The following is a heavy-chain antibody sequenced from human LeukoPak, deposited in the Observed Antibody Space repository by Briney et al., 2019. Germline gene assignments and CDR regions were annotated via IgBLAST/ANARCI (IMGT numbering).Heavy chain of an antibody. CDR1: GFTFSSYA. CDR2: ISGSGGST. D-gene: IGHD3-3*01. CDR3: ATHILFWSGLFDS. J-gene: IGHJ4*02. V-gene: IGHV3-23*01. Sequence: GGSLRLPCAASGFTFSSYAMSWVRQAPGKGLEWVSAISGSGGSTYYADSVKGRFTISRDNSKNTLYLQMNDLRAEDSAVYYCATHILFWSGLFDSWGQGALVSVSS.